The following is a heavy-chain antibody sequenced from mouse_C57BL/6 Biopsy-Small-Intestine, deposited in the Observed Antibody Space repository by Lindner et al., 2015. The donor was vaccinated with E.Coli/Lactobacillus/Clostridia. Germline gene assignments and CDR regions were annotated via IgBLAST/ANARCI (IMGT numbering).Heavy chain of an antibody. D-gene: IGHD3-1*01. J-gene: IGHJ4*01. CDR2: INPYIGDT. CDR3: ARKRGYLGDAMDY. Sequence: VQLQESGPELVKPGASVKISCKGSGYSFTGYFMNWVKQSQGKSLEWIGRINPYIGDTFYNQKFKGKATLTVDKSSNTAHMELRSLTSEDSAVYYCARKRGYLGDAMDYWGQGTSVTVSS. V-gene: IGHV1-20*01. CDR1: GYSFTGYF.